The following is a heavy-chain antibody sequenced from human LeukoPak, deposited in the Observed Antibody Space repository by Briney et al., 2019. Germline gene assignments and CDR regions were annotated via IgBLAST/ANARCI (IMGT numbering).Heavy chain of an antibody. Sequence: PGGSLRLSCAASGFTFSSYAMSWVRQAPGKGLEWVSAISGSGGSTYYADSVKGRFTISRDNSKNTLYLQMNSLRAGDTAVYYCAKDGGDIVVVVAADGINWFDPWGQGTLVTVSS. D-gene: IGHD2-15*01. CDR1: GFTFSSYA. CDR2: ISGSGGST. CDR3: AKDGGDIVVVVAADGINWFDP. J-gene: IGHJ5*02. V-gene: IGHV3-23*01.